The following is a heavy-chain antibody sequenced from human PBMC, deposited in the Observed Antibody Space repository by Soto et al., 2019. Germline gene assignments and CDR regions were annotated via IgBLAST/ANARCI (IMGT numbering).Heavy chain of an antibody. CDR2: IDYNSGST. J-gene: IGHJ3*02. CDR3: ARRASGWYGGVFDI. CDR1: GGSMRSYY. D-gene: IGHD6-19*01. Sequence: QVQLQESGPGLVKPSETLSLTCTVSGGSMRSYYWSWIRQPPAKGLEWIGFIDYNSGSTNYNPSLKNPGTMSQDTSKNQFSLKLTSMTAADTAVYYCARRASGWYGGVFDIWGQGTMVTVSS. V-gene: IGHV4-59*08.